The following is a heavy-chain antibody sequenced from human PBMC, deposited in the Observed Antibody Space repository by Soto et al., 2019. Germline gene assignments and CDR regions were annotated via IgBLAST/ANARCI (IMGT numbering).Heavy chain of an antibody. J-gene: IGHJ4*02. CDR1: GVTFSSYA. CDR2: IIPIFGTA. CDR3: AREGGGYCSGGSCYSVGYFDY. V-gene: IGHV1-69*05. Sequence: QVQLGQCGAEVKKTGSSVKVSYTASGVTFSSYAISWVRQAPGQGLEWMGGIIPIFGTANYAKTLQGRVTISSDESTSTAYMERSSLKFDDTAVYYCAREGGGYCSGGSCYSVGYFDYWGQGTLVTVAS. D-gene: IGHD2-15*01.